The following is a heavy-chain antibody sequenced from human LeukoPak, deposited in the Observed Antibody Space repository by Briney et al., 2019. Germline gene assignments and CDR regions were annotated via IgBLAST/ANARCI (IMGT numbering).Heavy chain of an antibody. CDR3: AKVVYGDYQPKLDY. CDR2: ISGSGGST. Sequence: GGSLRLSCAASGFTFSSYAMSWVRQAPGKGLEWVSAISGSGGSTYYADSVKGRFTISRDNAKNTLYLQMNSLRAEDTAVYYCAKVVYGDYQPKLDYWGQGTLVTVSS. J-gene: IGHJ4*02. CDR1: GFTFSSYA. V-gene: IGHV3-23*01. D-gene: IGHD4-17*01.